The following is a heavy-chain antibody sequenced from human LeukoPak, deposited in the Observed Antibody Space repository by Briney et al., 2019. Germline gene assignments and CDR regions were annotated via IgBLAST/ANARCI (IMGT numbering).Heavy chain of an antibody. D-gene: IGHD2-2*01. Sequence: GGSLRLSCAASGFTFSSYAMSWVRQAPGKGLEWVSAISGGGGNTYYADSVKGRFTISRDNSKNTLYLQMNSLRAEDTAVYHCALEGGYCSSATCYGPDYRGQGTLVTVSS. CDR1: GFTFSSYA. CDR3: ALEGGYCSSATCYGPDY. CDR2: ISGGGGNT. V-gene: IGHV3-23*01. J-gene: IGHJ4*02.